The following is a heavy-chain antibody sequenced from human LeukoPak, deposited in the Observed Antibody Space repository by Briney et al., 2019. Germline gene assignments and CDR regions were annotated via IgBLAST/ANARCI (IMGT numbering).Heavy chain of an antibody. V-gene: IGHV3-21*01. Sequence: GGSLRLSCAASGFTFTTYNMNWVRQAPGKGLEWVSSISSGSTYIYYADSVKGRFTISRDNAKNSLYLQMNSLRAEDTAVYYCARENWNTAMVTQYDYWGQGTLVTVSS. J-gene: IGHJ4*02. CDR1: GFTFTTYN. CDR2: ISSGSTYI. D-gene: IGHD5-18*01. CDR3: ARENWNTAMVTQYDY.